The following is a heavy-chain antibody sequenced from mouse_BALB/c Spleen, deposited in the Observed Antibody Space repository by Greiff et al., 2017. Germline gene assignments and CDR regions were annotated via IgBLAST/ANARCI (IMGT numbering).Heavy chain of an antibody. Sequence: EVHLVESGPGLVKPSQSLSLTCTVTGYSITSDYAWNWIRQFPGNKLEWMGYISYSGSTSYNPSLKSRISITRDTSKNQFFLQLNSVTTEDTATYYCARGDYRYDGGYAMDYWGQGTSVTVSS. CDR2: ISYSGST. J-gene: IGHJ4*01. D-gene: IGHD2-14*01. CDR1: GYSITSDYA. V-gene: IGHV3-2*02. CDR3: ARGDYRYDGGYAMDY.